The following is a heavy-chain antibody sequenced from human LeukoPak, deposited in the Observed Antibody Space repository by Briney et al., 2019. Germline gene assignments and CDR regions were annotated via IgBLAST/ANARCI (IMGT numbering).Heavy chain of an antibody. V-gene: IGHV3-30*03. J-gene: IGHJ4*02. CDR3: ARAEGGALDY. D-gene: IGHD1-26*01. CDR1: GFTFSNYG. CDR2: ISYDGSNK. Sequence: PGGSLRLSCAASGFTFSNYGMHWVRQAPGKGLEWVAVISYDGSNKYYADSVKGRFTISRDNSKNTLYLQMNSLRPEDTAVYYCARAEGGALDYWGQGTLVTVSS.